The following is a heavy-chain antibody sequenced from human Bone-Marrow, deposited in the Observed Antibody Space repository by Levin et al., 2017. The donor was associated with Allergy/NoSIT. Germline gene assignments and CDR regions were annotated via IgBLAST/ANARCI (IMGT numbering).Heavy chain of an antibody. D-gene: IGHD3-10*01. CDR3: ASGYYGSGGNDY. V-gene: IGHV3-74*01. J-gene: IGHJ4*02. Sequence: GGSLRLSCAASGITFSTYGMHWVRKAPGKGLVWVSRINSDGSTTSYADSVKGRFTISRDNAKNTLYLQMNSLRAEDTAVYYCASGYYGSGGNDYWGQGTLVTVSS. CDR2: INSDGSTT. CDR1: GITFSTYG.